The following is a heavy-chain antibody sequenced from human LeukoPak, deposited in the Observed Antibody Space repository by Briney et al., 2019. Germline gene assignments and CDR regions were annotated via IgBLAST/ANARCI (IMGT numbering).Heavy chain of an antibody. Sequence: SETLSLTCTVSGGSISSSSYYWGWIRQPPGKGLEWIGSIYFSGSIYYNPSLKSRVTMSVDTSKNQFSLNLTSVTAADTAMYYCARDAGKGTTFYYYGLDVWGQGTTVTVSS. J-gene: IGHJ6*02. V-gene: IGHV4-39*07. CDR2: IYFSGSI. CDR1: GGSISSSSYY. CDR3: ARDAGKGTTFYYYGLDV. D-gene: IGHD4-11*01.